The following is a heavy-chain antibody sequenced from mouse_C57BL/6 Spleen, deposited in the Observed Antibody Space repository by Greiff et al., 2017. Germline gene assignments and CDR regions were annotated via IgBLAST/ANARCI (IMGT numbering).Heavy chain of an antibody. CDR2: ISSGGNYI. Sequence: EVKLMASGGGLVKPGGSLKLSCAASGFTFSSYAMSWVRQTPEKRLEWVAYISSGGNYIYYAATVKGRLTISRDNARNTLFLQMSSLKSEDTAMYYCTRERGYYLDYWGQGTTLTVSS. CDR3: TRERGYYLDY. V-gene: IGHV5-9-1*02. CDR1: GFTFSSYA. J-gene: IGHJ2*01.